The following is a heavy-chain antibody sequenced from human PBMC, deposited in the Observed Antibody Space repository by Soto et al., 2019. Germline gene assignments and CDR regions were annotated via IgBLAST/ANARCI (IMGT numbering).Heavy chain of an antibody. D-gene: IGHD1-1*01. CDR2: IYYSGSS. V-gene: IGHV4-59*08. CDR1: GGSISGYY. CDR3: GRHSTEYRKSLDY. J-gene: IGHJ4*02. Sequence: PSETLSLTCTVSGGSISGYYWSWIRQPPGKGLEWIAYIYYSGSSNSNPSLKSRVTISVDTSKNQFSLKLSSVTAADTAVYYCGRHSTEYRKSLDYWGQGTLVT.